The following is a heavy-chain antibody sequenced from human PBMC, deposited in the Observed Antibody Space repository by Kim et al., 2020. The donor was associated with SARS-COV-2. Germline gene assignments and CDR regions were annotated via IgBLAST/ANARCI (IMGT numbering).Heavy chain of an antibody. J-gene: IGHJ5*02. Sequence: SLQSRFPISVDTSKNPFSLKLSSVTAADTAVYYCARGPNDFSSTNGWFDPWGQGTLVTVSS. D-gene: IGHD2-2*01. V-gene: IGHV4-59*09. CDR3: ARGPNDFSSTNGWFDP.